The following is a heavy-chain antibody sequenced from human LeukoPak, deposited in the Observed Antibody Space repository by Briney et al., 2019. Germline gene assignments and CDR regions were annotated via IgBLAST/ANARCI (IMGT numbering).Heavy chain of an antibody. CDR2: IYPGDSDT. V-gene: IGHV5-51*01. CDR3: ATAVSGYSSGWYGGGFDY. CDR1: GYSFTSYW. J-gene: IGHJ4*02. Sequence: GESLKISCKGSGYSFTSYWIGWVRQMPGKGLEWMGIIYPGDSDTRYSPSFQGQVTTSADKSISTAYLQWSSLKASDTAMYYCATAVSGYSSGWYGGGFDYWGQGTLVTVSS. D-gene: IGHD6-19*01.